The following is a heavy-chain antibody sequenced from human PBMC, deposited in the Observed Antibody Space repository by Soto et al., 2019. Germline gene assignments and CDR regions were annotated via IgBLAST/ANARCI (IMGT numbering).Heavy chain of an antibody. CDR3: ARVQPYDYGANSGWLDP. V-gene: IGHV4-31*03. CDR1: GGSISRDGYY. J-gene: IGHJ5*02. CDR2: IFYSGTT. Sequence: SETLSLTCTVSGGSISRDGYYWSWIRQHPGKGLEWIGYIFYSGTTYYNPSLKGRISISVDTSENHFSLSLTSVTAADTAVYYCARVQPYDYGANSGWLDPWGQGTLVTVSS. D-gene: IGHD4-17*01.